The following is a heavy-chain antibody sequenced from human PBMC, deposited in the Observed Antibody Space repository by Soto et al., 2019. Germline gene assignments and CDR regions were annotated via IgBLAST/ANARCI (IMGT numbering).Heavy chain of an antibody. Sequence: QVQLVESGGGVVQPGRSLRLSCAASGFTFSSYGMHWVRQAPGKGLEWVAVISYDGSNKYYADSVKGRFTISRDNSKNTLYLQMNSLRAEDTAVYYCAGDSSGYQPISWGQGTLVTVSS. J-gene: IGHJ5*02. V-gene: IGHV3-30*03. CDR1: GFTFSSYG. D-gene: IGHD3-22*01. CDR2: ISYDGSNK. CDR3: AGDSSGYQPIS.